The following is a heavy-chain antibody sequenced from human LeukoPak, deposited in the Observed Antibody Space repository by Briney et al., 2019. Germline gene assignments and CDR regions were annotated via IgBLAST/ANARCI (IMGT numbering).Heavy chain of an antibody. Sequence: ASVKVSCKASGYTFTSYDINWVRQATGQGLEWMGWMNPNGGNTGYAQKFQGRVTMTRNTSISTAYMELSSLRSEDTAVYYCARILDYGDYVWFDPWGREPWSPSPQ. J-gene: IGHJ5*02. CDR3: ARILDYGDYVWFDP. V-gene: IGHV1-8*01. CDR2: MNPNGGNT. D-gene: IGHD4-17*01. CDR1: GYTFTSYD.